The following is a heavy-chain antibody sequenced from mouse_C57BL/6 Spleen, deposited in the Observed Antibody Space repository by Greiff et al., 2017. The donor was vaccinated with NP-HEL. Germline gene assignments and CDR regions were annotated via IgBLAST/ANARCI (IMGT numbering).Heavy chain of an antibody. D-gene: IGHD1-1*01. Sequence: VQLQQSGPELVTPGASVYISCKASGFAFSSSCVNWVQQSPGKGLEWLGRIYPGGGDTNYTGMFKGKPTLTADKSSSTAYMQLSSLTSEDSAVYFCASEGYYYGSSFAYWGQGTLVTVSA. CDR1: GFAFSSSC. CDR3: ASEGYYYGSSFAY. CDR2: IYPGGGDT. V-gene: IGHV1-82*01. J-gene: IGHJ3*01.